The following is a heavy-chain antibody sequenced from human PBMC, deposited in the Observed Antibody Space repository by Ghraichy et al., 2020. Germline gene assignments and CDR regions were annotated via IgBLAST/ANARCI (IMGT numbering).Heavy chain of an antibody. CDR2: ISAYNGNT. CDR1: GYTFTSYG. V-gene: IGHV1-18*04. J-gene: IGHJ6*02. Sequence: ASVKVSCKASGYTFTSYGISWVRQAPGQGLEWMGWISAYNGNTNYAQKLQGRVTMTTDTSTSTAYMELRSLRSDDTAVYYCARDEVVTAIPLYYYGMDVWGQGTTVTVSS. CDR3: ARDEVVTAIPLYYYGMDV. D-gene: IGHD2-21*02.